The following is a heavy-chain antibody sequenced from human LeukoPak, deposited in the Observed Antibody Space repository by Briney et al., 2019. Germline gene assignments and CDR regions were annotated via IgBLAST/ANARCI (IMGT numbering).Heavy chain of an antibody. CDR1: GGSISSYY. Sequence: SETLSLTCTGSGGSISSYYWSWIRQPAGKGLEWIGRIYTSGSTNYNPSLKSRVTISVDPYKNQFSLKLRSVTAADTAVYYCARDSPGDCSSTSCYFYYYYYYMDVWGKGTTVTVSS. CDR3: ARDSPGDCSSTSCYFYYYYYYMDV. J-gene: IGHJ6*03. D-gene: IGHD2-2*01. V-gene: IGHV4-4*07. CDR2: IYTSGST.